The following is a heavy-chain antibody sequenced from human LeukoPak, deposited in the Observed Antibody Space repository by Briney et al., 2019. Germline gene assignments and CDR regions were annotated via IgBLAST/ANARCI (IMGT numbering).Heavy chain of an antibody. V-gene: IGHV3-30*04. D-gene: IGHD3-16*02. CDR2: ISYD. Sequence: GGFLRLSCAASGFTFSSYAMHWVRQAPGKGLEWVAVISYDYADSVKGRFTISRDNSKNTLYLQMNSLRAEDTAVYYCARDVSFYYYGMDVWGQGTTVTVSS. CDR3: ARDVSFYYYGMDV. J-gene: IGHJ6*02. CDR1: GFTFSSYA.